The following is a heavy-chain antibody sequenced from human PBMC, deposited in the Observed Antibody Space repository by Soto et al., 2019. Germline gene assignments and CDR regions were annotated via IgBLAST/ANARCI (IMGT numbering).Heavy chain of an antibody. D-gene: IGHD3-3*01. V-gene: IGHV5-10-1*01. J-gene: IGHJ6*02. CDR3: ARHIITIFGVVTYGMDV. Sequence: GESLKISCKGSGYSFTSYWISWVRQMPGKGLEGMGRIDPSDSYTNYSPSFQGHVTISADKSISTAYLQWSSLKASDTAMYYCARHIITIFGVVTYGMDVWGQGTTVTVSS. CDR1: GYSFTSYW. CDR2: IDPSDSYT.